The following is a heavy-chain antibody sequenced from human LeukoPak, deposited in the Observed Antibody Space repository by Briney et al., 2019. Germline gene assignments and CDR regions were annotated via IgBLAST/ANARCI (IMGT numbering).Heavy chain of an antibody. Sequence: GGSLRLSCAASGFTFSDYYMSWIRQAPGKGLEWVSYISSSGSTIYYADSVKGRFTIPRDNAKNSLYLQMNSLRAEDTAVYYCARVPPPYYGGNSGTLDYWGQGTLVTVSS. CDR2: ISSSGSTI. CDR3: ARVPPPYYGGNSGTLDY. V-gene: IGHV3-11*01. CDR1: GFTFSDYY. J-gene: IGHJ4*02. D-gene: IGHD4-23*01.